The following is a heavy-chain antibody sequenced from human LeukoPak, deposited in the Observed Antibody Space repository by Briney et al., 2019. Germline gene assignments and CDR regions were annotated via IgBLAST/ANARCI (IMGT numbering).Heavy chain of an antibody. Sequence: PSETLSLTCAVYGGSFSGYYWSWIRQPPGKGLEWIGEINHGGSTNYNPSLKSRVTISVDTSKNQFSLKLSSVTAADTAVYYCATGAARRVNWFDPWGQGTLVTVSS. CDR1: GGSFSGYY. CDR3: ATGAARRVNWFDP. CDR2: INHGGST. D-gene: IGHD6-25*01. J-gene: IGHJ5*02. V-gene: IGHV4-34*01.